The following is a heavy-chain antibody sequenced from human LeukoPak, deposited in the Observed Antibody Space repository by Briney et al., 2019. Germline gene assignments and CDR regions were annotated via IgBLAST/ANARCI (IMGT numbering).Heavy chain of an antibody. CDR1: GYTLTSYY. J-gene: IGHJ4*02. CDR2: IDSSGGST. Sequence: ASVKVSRKASGYTLTSYYIHWVRQAPGQGLEWMGIIDSSGGSTTYAQKFQGRVTMARDTSTSTMYMDLNSLRSEDTALYYCASRGGYCSGGSCYSADYWGQGTLATVS. CDR3: ASRGGYCSGGSCYSADY. D-gene: IGHD2-15*01. V-gene: IGHV1-46*01.